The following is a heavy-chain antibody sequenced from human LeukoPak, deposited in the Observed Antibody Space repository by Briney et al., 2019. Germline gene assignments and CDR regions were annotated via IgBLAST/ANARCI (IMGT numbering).Heavy chain of an antibody. J-gene: IGHJ3*01. Sequence: ASVKVSCKASGYTFTGYYMHWVRQAPGQGLEWMGWINSNSGGTNYAQKFQGRVTMTRDTSISTAYMELSRLRSDDTAVYYCAREREGVYSLPDAFDVWGQGTMVTVSS. CDR2: INSNSGGT. CDR3: AREREGVYSLPDAFDV. CDR1: GYTFTGYY. D-gene: IGHD2-8*01. V-gene: IGHV1-2*02.